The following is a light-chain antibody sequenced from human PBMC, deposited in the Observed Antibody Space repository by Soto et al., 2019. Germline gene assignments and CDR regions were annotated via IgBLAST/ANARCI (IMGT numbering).Light chain of an antibody. CDR3: QQRYSLQRT. J-gene: IGKJ3*01. Sequence: DIQMTQSPSSLSASVGDRVAITCRASQSISDYLPWYQQKPGKALKLVIYGASNLQSGVPPRFSGSGSGSEFTLTISGLQPDDFAIYFCQQRYSLQRTFGPGTKVDV. CDR1: QSISDY. V-gene: IGKV1-39*01. CDR2: GAS.